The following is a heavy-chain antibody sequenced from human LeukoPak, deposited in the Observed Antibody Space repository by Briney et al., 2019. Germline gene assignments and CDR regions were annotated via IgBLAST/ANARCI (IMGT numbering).Heavy chain of an antibody. CDR1: GFTFDDYG. CDR2: INWNGAST. Sequence: GGSLRLSCAASGFTFDDYGMGWVRQAPGKGLEWVSGINWNGASTRYADSVKGRFSISRDNAKNSLYLQMNSLRAEDTALYYCAKDRGRSSSSVFDYWGQGTLVTVSS. D-gene: IGHD6-6*01. V-gene: IGHV3-20*04. J-gene: IGHJ4*02. CDR3: AKDRGRSSSSVFDY.